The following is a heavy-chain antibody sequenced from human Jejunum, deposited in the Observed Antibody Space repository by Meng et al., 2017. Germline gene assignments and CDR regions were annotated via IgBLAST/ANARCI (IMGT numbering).Heavy chain of an antibody. D-gene: IGHD5-18*01. Sequence: SETLSLTCTVSGGSISSYYWSWIRQPPGKGLEWIGYIYYSGSTNYNPSLKSRVTISVDTSKKQFSLKLTSVTAADTAVYYCARGGYSYGLITWFDPWGQGTLVTVSS. J-gene: IGHJ5*02. V-gene: IGHV4-59*01. CDR1: GGSISSYY. CDR3: ARGGYSYGLITWFDP. CDR2: IYYSGST.